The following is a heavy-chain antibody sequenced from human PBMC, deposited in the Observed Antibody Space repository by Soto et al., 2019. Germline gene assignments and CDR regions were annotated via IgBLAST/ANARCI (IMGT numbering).Heavy chain of an antibody. V-gene: IGHV3-23*01. D-gene: IGHD2-15*01. CDR2: ISGSGGST. CDR1: GFTFSSYA. CDR3: AKEESRTLGYCSGGSCYVS. J-gene: IGHJ5*02. Sequence: GGSLSLSSAASGFTFSSYAMSWVRQAPGKGLEWVSAISGSGGSTYYADSVKGRFTISRDNSKNTLYLQMNSLRAEDTAVYYCAKEESRTLGYCSGGSCYVSWGQGTLVTVSS.